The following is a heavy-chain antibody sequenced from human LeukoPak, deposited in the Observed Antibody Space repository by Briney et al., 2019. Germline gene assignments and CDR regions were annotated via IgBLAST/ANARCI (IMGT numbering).Heavy chain of an antibody. CDR3: ARQNGADYYYYFDS. D-gene: IGHD3-22*01. CDR2: ISSSSSI. CDR1: GFTFSTYS. V-gene: IGHV3-48*01. J-gene: IGHJ4*02. Sequence: GRSLRLSCAASGFTFSTYSMNWVRPAPGKGLEWVSYISSSSSIYYADSVKGRFTISRDNAKNSLYLQINSLRAEDTAVYYCARQNGADYYYYFDSWGQGAPVTVSS.